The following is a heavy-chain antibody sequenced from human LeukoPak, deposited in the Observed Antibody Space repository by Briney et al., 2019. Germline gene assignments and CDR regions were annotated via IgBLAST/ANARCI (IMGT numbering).Heavy chain of an antibody. Sequence: PSETLSLTCSVSGGSISSYYWSWIRQPPGKRLEWIGDIHHSGSTHYNPSLKSRVTISMDTSKNQFSLKLSSVTAADTAVYYCVRETSWLGGDAFDIWGPGTMVSVSS. V-gene: IGHV4-59*01. CDR3: VRETSWLGGDAFDI. J-gene: IGHJ3*02. CDR2: IHHSGST. D-gene: IGHD2-2*01. CDR1: GGSISSYY.